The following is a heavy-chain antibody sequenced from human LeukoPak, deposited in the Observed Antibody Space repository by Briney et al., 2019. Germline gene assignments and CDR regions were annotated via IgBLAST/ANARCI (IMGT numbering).Heavy chain of an antibody. Sequence: GASVKVSCKASGYTSTSYYLYWVRQAPGQGLEWMGVINPSGGSTTSAQKFQDRVTMTRDTSTSTVHMELRSLRSEDTAVYYCARGPGPADDGGGYCFDYWGQGTLVTVSS. CDR2: INPSGGST. J-gene: IGHJ4*02. V-gene: IGHV1-46*01. D-gene: IGHD3-22*01. CDR3: ARGPGPADDGGGYCFDY. CDR1: GYTSTSYY.